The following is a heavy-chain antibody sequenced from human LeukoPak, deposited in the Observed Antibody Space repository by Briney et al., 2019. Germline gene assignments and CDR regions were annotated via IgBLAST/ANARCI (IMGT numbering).Heavy chain of an antibody. CDR3: AREDSSGYYAFYY. CDR2: IYYSGST. D-gene: IGHD3-22*01. CDR1: GGSISSSSCY. V-gene: IGHV4-39*07. J-gene: IGHJ4*02. Sequence: SETLSLTCTVSGGSISSSSCYWGWIRQPPGKGLKWIGSIYYSGSTYYNPSLKSRVTISVDTSKNQFSLKLSSVTAADTAVYYCAREDSSGYYAFYYWGQGTLVTVSS.